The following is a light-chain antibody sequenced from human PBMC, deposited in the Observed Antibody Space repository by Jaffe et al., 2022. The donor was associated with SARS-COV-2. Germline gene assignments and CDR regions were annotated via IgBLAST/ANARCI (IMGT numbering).Light chain of an antibody. V-gene: IGKV3-11*01. CDR2: DTS. J-gene: IGKJ5*01. CDR3: QQRSDWPRIT. Sequence: EIVLTQSPATLSLSPGEGVTLSCRASQSVRRNLAWYQQKAGQAPRLLISDTSNRATGIPARFSGSGSGTDFTLTITSLEPEDFAVYYCQQRSDWPRITFGQGTRLEIK. CDR1: QSVRRN.